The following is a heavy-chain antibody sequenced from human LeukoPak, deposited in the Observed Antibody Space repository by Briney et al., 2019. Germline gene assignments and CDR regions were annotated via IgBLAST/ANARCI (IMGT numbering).Heavy chain of an antibody. D-gene: IGHD1-14*01. Sequence: ASVKVSCKVSGYTLTELSMRWVRQAPGKGLEWMGGFDPEDGETIYAQKFQGRVTMTEDTSTDTAYMELSGLRSEDTAVYYCATAARGSPREPYYYGMDVWGQGTTVTVSS. J-gene: IGHJ6*02. V-gene: IGHV1-24*01. CDR1: GYTLTELS. CDR2: FDPEDGET. CDR3: ATAARGSPREPYYYGMDV.